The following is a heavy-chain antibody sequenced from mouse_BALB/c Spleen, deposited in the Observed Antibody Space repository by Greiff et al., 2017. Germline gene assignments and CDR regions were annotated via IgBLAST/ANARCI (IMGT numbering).Heavy chain of an antibody. CDR2: IWAGGST. Sequence: VQLQESGPGLVAPSQSLSITCTVSGFSLTSYGVHWVRQPPGKGLEWLGVIWAGGSTNYNSALMSRLSISKDNSKSQVFLKMNSLQTDDTAMYYCAREDSSGCLFAYWGQGTLVTVSA. V-gene: IGHV2-9*02. J-gene: IGHJ3*01. CDR3: AREDSSGCLFAY. CDR1: GFSLTSYG. D-gene: IGHD3-2*01.